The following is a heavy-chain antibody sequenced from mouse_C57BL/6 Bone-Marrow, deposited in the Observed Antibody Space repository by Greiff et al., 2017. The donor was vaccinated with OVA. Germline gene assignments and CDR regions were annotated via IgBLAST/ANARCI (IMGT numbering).Heavy chain of an antibody. Sequence: QVQLQQSGPELVKPGASVKISCKASGYSFTSYYTHWVKQRPGQGLEWIGWIYPGSGNTKYNEKFKGKATLTADTSSSTAYMQLSSLTSEDSAVYYCARPAQATYYYAMDYWGQGTSVTVSS. CDR2: IYPGSGNT. J-gene: IGHJ4*01. CDR3: ARPAQATYYYAMDY. CDR1: GYSFTSYY. V-gene: IGHV1-66*01. D-gene: IGHD3-2*02.